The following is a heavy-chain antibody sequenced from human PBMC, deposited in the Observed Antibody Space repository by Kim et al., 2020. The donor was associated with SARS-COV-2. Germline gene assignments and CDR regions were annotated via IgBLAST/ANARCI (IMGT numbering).Heavy chain of an antibody. Sequence: YEESVKDRVTLYREHSKKTLELKMNSLRAEDTAVYYCAGDHSSRDDAFEIWGQGTMVTVSS. D-gene: IGHD6-13*01. CDR3: AGDHSSRDDAFEI. V-gene: IGHV3-33*01. J-gene: IGHJ3*02.